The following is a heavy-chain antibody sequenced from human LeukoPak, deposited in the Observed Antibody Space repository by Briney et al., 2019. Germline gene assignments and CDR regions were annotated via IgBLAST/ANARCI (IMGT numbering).Heavy chain of an antibody. CDR1: GFTFSSYA. CDR3: ARDPSRDGYNDGDY. V-gene: IGHV3-21*01. D-gene: IGHD5-24*01. J-gene: IGHJ4*02. Sequence: PGGSLRLSCAASGFTFSSYAMTWVRQAPGKGLEWGSSISSSSSYIYYADSVKGRFTISRDNAKNSLYLQMNSLRAEDTAVYYCARDPSRDGYNDGDYWGQGTLVTVSS. CDR2: ISSSSSYI.